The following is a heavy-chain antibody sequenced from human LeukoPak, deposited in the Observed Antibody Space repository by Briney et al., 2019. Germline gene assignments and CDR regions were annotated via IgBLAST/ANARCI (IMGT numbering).Heavy chain of an antibody. CDR3: AREAYYYDSSGYYYWGLFDY. CDR2: IYHSGST. V-gene: IGHV4-30-2*01. J-gene: IGHJ4*02. D-gene: IGHD3-22*01. CDR1: GGSISSGGYS. Sequence: SQTLSLTCAVSGGSISSGGYSWSWIRQPPGKGLEWIGYIYHSGSTYYNPSLKSRVTISVDRSKNQFSLKLSSVTAADTAVYYCAREAYYYDSSGYYYWGLFDYWGQGTLVTVSS.